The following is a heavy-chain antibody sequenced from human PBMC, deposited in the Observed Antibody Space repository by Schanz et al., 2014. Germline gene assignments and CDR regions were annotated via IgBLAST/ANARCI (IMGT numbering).Heavy chain of an antibody. CDR3: ARDRGHGDLPGDI. V-gene: IGHV4-34*11. CDR1: GGSFSGYY. D-gene: IGHD4-17*01. J-gene: IGHJ3*02. CDR2: ISYSGST. Sequence: QVQLQQWGAGLLKHSETLSLTCGVFGGSFSGYYWSWIRQPPGKGLEWIGFISYSGSTYYNPSLKSRVTISVDTSKNQFSLNLSSATAADTAVYYCARDRGHGDLPGDIWGQGTMVTVSS.